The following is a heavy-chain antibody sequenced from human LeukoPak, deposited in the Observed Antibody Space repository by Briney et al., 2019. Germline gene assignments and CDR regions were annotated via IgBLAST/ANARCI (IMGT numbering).Heavy chain of an antibody. J-gene: IGHJ4*02. CDR2: INYSGST. D-gene: IGHD6-19*01. CDR3: ARGGGSGWYDDY. Sequence: SSETLSLTCTVSGGSVSSGSYYWSWIRQPPGKGLEWIGYINYSGSTNYNPSLKSRATISVDTSKKQFSLKLSSVTAADTAVYYCARGGGSGWYDDYWGQGTLVTVSS. CDR1: GGSVSSGSYY. V-gene: IGHV4-61*01.